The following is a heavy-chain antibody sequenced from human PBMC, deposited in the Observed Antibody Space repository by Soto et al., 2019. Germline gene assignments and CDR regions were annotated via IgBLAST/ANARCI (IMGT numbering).Heavy chain of an antibody. D-gene: IGHD3-3*01. V-gene: IGHV1-2*02. CDR1: GYTFTGYF. J-gene: IGHJ5*02. Sequence: QVQLMQSGAEMKKPGASVNVSCKASGYTFTGYFMHWVRQAPEQGLEWMGWIKTNSRATKYAHKFQGGVTMTRDTSISTAYVELSGLTSDDTAVYFCARGGGTILAPLPWGQGTLVTVSS. CDR3: ARGGGTILAPLP. CDR2: IKTNSRAT.